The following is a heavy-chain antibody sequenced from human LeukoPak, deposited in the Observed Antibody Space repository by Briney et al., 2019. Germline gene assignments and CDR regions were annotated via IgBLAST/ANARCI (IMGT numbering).Heavy chain of an antibody. CDR1: GFTFSNYA. CDR3: VREEAAAAHFEN. Sequence: PGGSLLLSCAASGFTFSNYAMTWVRQAPGKGLEWVSVIGGSGTTTSYADSVKGRFTISRDNSTNTPYLQMNSLRAEDTAIYYCVREEAAAAHFENWGQGTLVTVSS. J-gene: IGHJ4*02. CDR2: IGGSGTTT. D-gene: IGHD6-13*01. V-gene: IGHV3-23*01.